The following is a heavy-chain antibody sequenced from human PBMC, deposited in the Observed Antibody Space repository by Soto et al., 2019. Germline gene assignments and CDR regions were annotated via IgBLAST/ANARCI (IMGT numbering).Heavy chain of an antibody. CDR3: ASWAYGSGSFFPDSMDV. Sequence: QVQLVQSGAEVKKPGASVKVSCKASGYTFTSYDINWVRQATGQGLEWMGWMNPNSGNTGYAQKFQGRVTMTRNTSISTAYMELSSLRSEDTAVYYCASWAYGSGSFFPDSMDVWGQGTTVTVSS. CDR1: GYTFTSYD. D-gene: IGHD3-10*01. V-gene: IGHV1-8*01. CDR2: MNPNSGNT. J-gene: IGHJ6*02.